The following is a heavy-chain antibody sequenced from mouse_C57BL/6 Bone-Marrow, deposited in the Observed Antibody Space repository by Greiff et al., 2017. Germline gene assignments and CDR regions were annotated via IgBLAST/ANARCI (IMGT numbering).Heavy chain of an antibody. CDR3: AKGGWDWYYFDY. Sequence: VQGVESGPGLVQPSQSLSITCTVSGFSLTSYGVHWVRQSPGQGLEWLGVIWRGGSTDYNAAFMSRLSITKDNSKSQVFFKMNSLQADDTAIYYCAKGGWDWYYFDYWGQGTTLTVSS. CDR2: IWRGGST. CDR1: GFSLTSYG. V-gene: IGHV2-5*01. J-gene: IGHJ2*01. D-gene: IGHD4-1*01.